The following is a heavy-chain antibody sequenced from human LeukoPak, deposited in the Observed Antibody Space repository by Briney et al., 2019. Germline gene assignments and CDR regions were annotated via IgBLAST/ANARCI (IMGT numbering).Heavy chain of an antibody. J-gene: IGHJ6*02. CDR2: IYYSGST. D-gene: IGHD5-18*01. V-gene: IGHV4-31*02. Sequence: SETLSLTCTVSGGSISSGSYYWSWIRQHPGKGLEWIGYIYYSGSTYYNPSLKSRVTISVDTSKNQFSLKLSSVTAADTAVYYCARDREYSYGSGRYYYGMDVWGQGTTVTVSS. CDR3: ARDREYSYGSGRYYYGMDV. CDR1: GGSISSGSYY.